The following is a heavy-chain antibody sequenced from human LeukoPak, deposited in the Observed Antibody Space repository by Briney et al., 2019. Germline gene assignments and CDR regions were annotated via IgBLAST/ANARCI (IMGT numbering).Heavy chain of an antibody. CDR3: ARGDYAAAGDY. CDR2: IYYSGST. J-gene: IGHJ4*02. CDR1: GGSISSGGYY. V-gene: IGHV4-30-4*08. Sequence: SETLSLTCTVSGGSISSGGYYWSWIRQPPGKGLEWIGYIYYSGSTYCNPSLKSRVTISVDTSKNQFSLKLSSVTAADTAVYYCARGDYAAAGDYWGQGTLVTVSS. D-gene: IGHD6-13*01.